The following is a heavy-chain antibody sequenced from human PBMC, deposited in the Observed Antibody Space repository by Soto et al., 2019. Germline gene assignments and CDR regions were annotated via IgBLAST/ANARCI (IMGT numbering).Heavy chain of an antibody. V-gene: IGHV4-59*01. CDR3: ARVEPLVRGLRWFDP. Sequence: PSETLSRTCTVSGGSISGFYWSWIRQPPGKGLEWIGYMYHSGSTNYNPSLKSRVTISVDTSKNQFSLKLSSVTAADTAVYYCARVEPLVRGLRWFDPWGQGTLVTVSS. CDR2: MYHSGST. D-gene: IGHD3-10*01. J-gene: IGHJ5*02. CDR1: GGSISGFY.